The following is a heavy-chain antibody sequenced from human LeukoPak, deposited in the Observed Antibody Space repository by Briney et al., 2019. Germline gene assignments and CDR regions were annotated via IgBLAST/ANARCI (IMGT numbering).Heavy chain of an antibody. CDR1: GFSFSSYW. J-gene: IGHJ4*02. D-gene: IGHD6-19*01. V-gene: IGHV3-7*03. CDR3: AAGVGWLIDY. Sequence: GVSLRLSCAASGFSFSSYWMSWDRQAPGKGLEWVANIEGDGSERNYMDSVKGRFTISRDNAKNSLHLQMNSLRAEDTAVYYCAAGVGWLIDYWGQGTLVTVSS. CDR2: IEGDGSER.